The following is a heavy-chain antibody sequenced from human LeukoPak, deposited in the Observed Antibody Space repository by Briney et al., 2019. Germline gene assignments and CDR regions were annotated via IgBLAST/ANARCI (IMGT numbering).Heavy chain of an antibody. V-gene: IGHV3-23*01. D-gene: IGHD6-19*01. CDR1: GFTFSSYA. CDR3: AKERESSGWYEGGFDY. CDR2: ISGSGGST. J-gene: IGHJ4*02. Sequence: GGSLRLSCAASGFTFSSYAMSWVRQAPGKGLEWVSAISGSGGSTYYADSVKGRFTISRDNSKNTLYLQMNSMRAEDTAVYYCAKERESSGWYEGGFDYWGQGTLVTVSS.